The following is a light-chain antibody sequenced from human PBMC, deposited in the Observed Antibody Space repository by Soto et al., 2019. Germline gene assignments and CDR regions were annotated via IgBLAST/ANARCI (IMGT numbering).Light chain of an antibody. CDR1: QSISSY. V-gene: IGKV1-39*01. J-gene: IGKJ2*01. CDR2: AAS. Sequence: DIQITQSPSSLSASVGDRVTITCRASQSISSYLNWHQQKPGKAPKLLIYAASSLQSGVPSRFSGSGSGTDFTLTITSLQPEDFATYYCQQSYSTPYTFGLGTKLEIK. CDR3: QQSYSTPYT.